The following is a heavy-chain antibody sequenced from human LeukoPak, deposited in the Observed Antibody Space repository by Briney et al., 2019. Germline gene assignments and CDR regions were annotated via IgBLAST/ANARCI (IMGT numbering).Heavy chain of an antibody. CDR2: ITAYNGNT. D-gene: IGHD5-18*01. CDR3: AREKDTAMVFDY. CDR1: GYTFTSYG. J-gene: IGHJ4*02. Sequence: ASVKVSCKTSGYTFTSYGITWVRQAPGQGLEWMGWITAYNGNTNYAQKLQGRVTMTTDTSTSTAYMELRSLRSDDTAVYYCAREKDTAMVFDYWGQGTLVTVSS. V-gene: IGHV1-18*01.